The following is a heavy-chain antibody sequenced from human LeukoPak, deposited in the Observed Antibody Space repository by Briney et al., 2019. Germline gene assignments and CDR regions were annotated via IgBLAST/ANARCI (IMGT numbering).Heavy chain of an antibody. CDR3: ARDRYNWNYGTRYFDL. CDR2: IYTSGST. J-gene: IGHJ2*01. CDR1: GGSISSYY. Sequence: SETLSLTCTVSGGSISSYYWSWIRQPPGKGLEWIGRIYTSGSTNYNPSLKSRVTMSVDTSKNQFSLKLSSVTAADTAVYYCARDRYNWNYGTRYFDLWGRGTLVTVSS. V-gene: IGHV4-4*07. D-gene: IGHD1-7*01.